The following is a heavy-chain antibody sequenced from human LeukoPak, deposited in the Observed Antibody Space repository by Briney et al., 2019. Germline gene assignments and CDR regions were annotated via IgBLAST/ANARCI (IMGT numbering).Heavy chain of an antibody. D-gene: IGHD2-2*01. J-gene: IGHJ4*02. CDR2: INPNSGGT. Sequence: ASVKASCKASGYTFTGYYMHWVRQAPGQGLEWMGWINPNSGGTNYAQKFQGRVTMTRDTSISTAYMELSRLRSDDTAVYYCARLLTQLGYCSSTSCYGLDYWGQGTLVTVSS. CDR3: ARLLTQLGYCSSTSCYGLDY. V-gene: IGHV1-2*02. CDR1: GYTFTGYY.